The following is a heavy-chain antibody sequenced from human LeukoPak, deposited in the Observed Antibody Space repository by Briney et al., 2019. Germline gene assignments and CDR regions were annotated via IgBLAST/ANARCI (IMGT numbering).Heavy chain of an antibody. CDR3: AREYYDSSGYLTN. CDR1: GGSISSGGYY. CDR2: IYYSGST. D-gene: IGHD3-22*01. J-gene: IGHJ4*02. V-gene: IGHV4-31*03. Sequence: SETLSLTCTVSGGSISSGGYYWSWIRQHPGKGLEWIGYIYYSGSTYYNPSLKSRVTISVDTSKNQFSLKLSSVTAADTAVYYCAREYYDSSGYLTNWGQGTLVTVSS.